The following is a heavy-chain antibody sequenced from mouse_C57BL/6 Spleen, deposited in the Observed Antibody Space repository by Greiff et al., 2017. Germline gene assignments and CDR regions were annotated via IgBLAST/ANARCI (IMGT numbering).Heavy chain of an antibody. CDR2: INPDSSTI. CDR3: ARLRYGNYYFDY. Sequence: EVKVIESGGGLVQPGGSLKLSCAASGIDFSRYWMSWVRRAPGKGLEWIGEINPDSSTINYAPSLKDKFIISRDNAKNTLYLQMSKVRSEDTALYYCARLRYGNYYFDYWGQGTTLTVSS. V-gene: IGHV4-1*01. D-gene: IGHD2-10*02. CDR1: GIDFSRYW. J-gene: IGHJ2*01.